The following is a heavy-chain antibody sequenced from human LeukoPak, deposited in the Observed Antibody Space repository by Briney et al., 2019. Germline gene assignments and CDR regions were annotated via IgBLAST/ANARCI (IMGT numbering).Heavy chain of an antibody. D-gene: IGHD6-13*01. J-gene: IGHJ3*02. CDR1: GGSISSSSYY. V-gene: IGHV4-39*01. CDR3: ASAKRYSSSWYADGAFDI. Sequence: PSETLSLTCTVSGGSISSSSYYWGWIRQPPGKGLEWIGSIYYSGSTYYNPSLKSRVTISVDTSKNQFSLKLSSVTAADTAVYHCASAKRYSSSWYADGAFDIWGQGTMVTVSS. CDR2: IYYSGST.